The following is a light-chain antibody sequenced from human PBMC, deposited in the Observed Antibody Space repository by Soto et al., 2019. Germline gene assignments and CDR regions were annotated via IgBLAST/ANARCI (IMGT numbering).Light chain of an antibody. V-gene: IGLV1-44*01. CDR3: AAWDDSLLVV. Sequence: QLVLTQPPSASGTPGQRVTVSCSGSSSNIGSYTVNWYQQLPGTAPKLLIYYNNQRPSGVPDRFSGSKSGTSASLAISGLQSEDEADYYCAAWDDSLLVVFGGGTKLTVL. CDR1: SSNIGSYT. CDR2: YNN. J-gene: IGLJ2*01.